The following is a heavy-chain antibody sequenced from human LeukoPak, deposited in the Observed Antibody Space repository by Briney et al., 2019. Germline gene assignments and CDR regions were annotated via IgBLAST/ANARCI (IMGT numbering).Heavy chain of an antibody. Sequence: GGSLRLSCAASGTTFNSYAMSWVRQAPGKGLEWVSTISGSGGSTYYADSVKGRFTISRDSSKNTLYLQMNSLRAEDTAVYYCAKQALLCCSSDSCPPDYWGQGTLVTVSS. J-gene: IGHJ4*02. CDR2: ISGSGGST. D-gene: IGHD2-2*01. CDR1: GTTFNSYA. CDR3: AKQALLCCSSDSCPPDY. V-gene: IGHV3-23*01.